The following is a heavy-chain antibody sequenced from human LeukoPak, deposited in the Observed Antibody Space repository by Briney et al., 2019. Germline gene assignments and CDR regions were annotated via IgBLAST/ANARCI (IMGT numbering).Heavy chain of an antibody. J-gene: IGHJ6*02. CDR1: GYSFTSYW. CDR3: ARSVGYGSGSYYKADYYYYGMDV. CDR2: IYPGDSDT. V-gene: IGHV5-51*01. D-gene: IGHD3-10*01. Sequence: GESLKISCKGSGYSFTSYWIGWVRQMPGKGLEWMGIIYPGDSDTRYSPSFQGQVTISADKSISTAYLQWSILKASDTAMYYCARSVGYGSGSYYKADYYYYGMDVWGQGTTVTVSS.